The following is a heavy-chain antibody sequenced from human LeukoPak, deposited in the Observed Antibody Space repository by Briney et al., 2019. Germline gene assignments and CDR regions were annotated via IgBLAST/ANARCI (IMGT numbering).Heavy chain of an antibody. CDR1: GFTFDDYG. Sequence: SGGSLRLSCAASGFTFDDYGMSWVRQAPGKGLEWVSGINWNGGSTGYADSVKGRFAISRDNAKNSLYLQMNSLRAEDTALYYCARHGYCSGGSCYSFGYWGQGTLVTVSS. CDR3: ARHGYCSGGSCYSFGY. D-gene: IGHD2-15*01. V-gene: IGHV3-20*04. CDR2: INWNGGST. J-gene: IGHJ4*02.